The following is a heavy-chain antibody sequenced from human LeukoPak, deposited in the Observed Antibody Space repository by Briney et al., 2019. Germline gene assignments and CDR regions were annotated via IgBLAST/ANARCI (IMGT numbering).Heavy chain of an antibody. CDR3: ARDSSNWYGDDAFDI. CDR2: INPNSGGT. V-gene: IGHV1-2*02. Sequence: ASVKVSCKASGYTFTGYYMHWVRQAPGQGLEWMGWINPNSGGTNYAQKVQGRVTMTTDTSTSTAYMELRSLRSDDTAVYYCARDSSNWYGDDAFDIWGQGTLVTVSS. J-gene: IGHJ3*02. D-gene: IGHD6-13*01. CDR1: GYTFTGYY.